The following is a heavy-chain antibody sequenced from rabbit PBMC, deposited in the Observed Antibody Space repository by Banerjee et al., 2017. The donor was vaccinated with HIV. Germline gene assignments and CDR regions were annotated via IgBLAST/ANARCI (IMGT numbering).Heavy chain of an antibody. CDR3: LRRWHSTDL. CDR1: GFSLSGNYY. V-gene: IGHV1S45*01. J-gene: IGHJ3*01. D-gene: IGHD7-1*01. Sequence: QEQLEESGGDLVKPGASLTLTCKASGFSLSGNYYMCWIRQAPGKGLEWIACIGTGSGSTYYASWAKGRFTISKTSSTTVTLQMTSLTAADTATYFCLRRWHSTDLWGQGTLVT. CDR2: IGTGSGST.